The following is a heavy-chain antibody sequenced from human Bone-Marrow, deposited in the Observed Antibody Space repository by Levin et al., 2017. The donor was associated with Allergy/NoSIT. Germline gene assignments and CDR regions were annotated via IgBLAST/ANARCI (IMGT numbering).Heavy chain of an antibody. D-gene: IGHD5-18*01. Sequence: SETLSLTCAVSGGSISSGGYSWSWIRQPPGKGLEWIGNIYLSGSTNDNPSFKSRVTISVDRSKNQFSLKLSSVTAADTAVYYCARVAGYSFGYYFDHWGQGTLVTVSS. J-gene: IGHJ4*02. CDR3: ARVAGYSFGYYFDH. V-gene: IGHV4-30-2*01. CDR2: IYLSGST. CDR1: GGSISSGGYS.